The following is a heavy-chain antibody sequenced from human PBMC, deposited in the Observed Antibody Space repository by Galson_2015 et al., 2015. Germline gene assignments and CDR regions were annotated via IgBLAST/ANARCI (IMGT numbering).Heavy chain of an antibody. V-gene: IGHV3-23*01. D-gene: IGHD3-10*01. J-gene: IGHJ4*02. CDR3: AKASPYYGSGSYVYYFDY. CDR1: GFTFSSYA. CDR2: ISGSGGST. Sequence: SLRLSCAASGFTFSSYAMSWVRQAPGKGLEWVSAISGSGGSTYYADSVKGRFTISRDNSKNTLYLQMNSLRAEDTAVYYCAKASPYYGSGSYVYYFDYWGQGTLVPVSS.